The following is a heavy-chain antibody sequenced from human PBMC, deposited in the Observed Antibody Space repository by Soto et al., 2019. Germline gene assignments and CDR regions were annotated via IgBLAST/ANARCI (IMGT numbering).Heavy chain of an antibody. CDR1: GFTFHNYA. V-gene: IGHV3-23*01. D-gene: IGHD3-16*01. J-gene: IGHJ3*02. Sequence: PGGALRLTCSGSGFTFHNYAMSLVRQAPEKGLEWVSGISGSGTNTFYADPVKGRFTISRDDSKNTLYLQMNSLKTEDTAVYYCTTVTARSMYAFDIWGQGTMVTVSS. CDR3: TTVTARSMYAFDI. CDR2: ISGSGTNT.